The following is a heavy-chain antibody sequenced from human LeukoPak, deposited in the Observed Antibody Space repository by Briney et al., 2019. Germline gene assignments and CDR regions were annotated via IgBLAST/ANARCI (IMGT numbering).Heavy chain of an antibody. CDR3: ARVEASGYDYGAFDY. J-gene: IGHJ4*02. CDR1: GFTFNRYW. D-gene: IGHD5-12*01. Sequence: TGGSLRLSCAASGFTFNRYWMSWVRQAPGKELQWVANIKQDGSAKYYVDSVKGRFTISRDNAKNSLYLQMNSLRAEDTAVYYCARVEASGYDYGAFDYWGQGTLVTVSS. V-gene: IGHV3-7*01. CDR2: IKQDGSAK.